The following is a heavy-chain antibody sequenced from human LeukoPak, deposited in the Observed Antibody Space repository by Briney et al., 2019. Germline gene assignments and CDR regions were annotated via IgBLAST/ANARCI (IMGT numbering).Heavy chain of an antibody. J-gene: IGHJ4*02. CDR2: IWYDGSNK. D-gene: IGHD6-19*01. CDR1: GFTFSSYG. Sequence: RSLRLSCAASGFTFSSYGMHWVRQAPGKGLEWVAVIWYDGSNKYYADSVKGRFTISRDNSKNTLYLQMNSLRAEDTAVYYCARDPIAVAGYFDYWGQGTLVTVSS. V-gene: IGHV3-33*01. CDR3: ARDPIAVAGYFDY.